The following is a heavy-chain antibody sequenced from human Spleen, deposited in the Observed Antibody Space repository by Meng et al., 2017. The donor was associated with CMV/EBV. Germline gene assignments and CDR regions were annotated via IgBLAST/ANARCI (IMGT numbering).Heavy chain of an antibody. V-gene: IGHV4-39*01. CDR2: IYYSEST. Sequence: SGGSISSSSYYSGWIRQPPETELELIGSIYYSESTYYNPSLKSRVTISVDTSKNQFSLKLSSVTAADTAVYYCANIVVVPAAVPPSGWGQGTLVTVSS. J-gene: IGHJ4*02. D-gene: IGHD2-2*01. CDR3: ANIVVVPAAVPPSG. CDR1: GGSISSSSYY.